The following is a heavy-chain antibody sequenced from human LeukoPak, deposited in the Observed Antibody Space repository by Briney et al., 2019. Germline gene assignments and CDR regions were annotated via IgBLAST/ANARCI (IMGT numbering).Heavy chain of an antibody. V-gene: IGHV3-48*01. Sequence: GGSLRLSCAASGFTFSSYSMNWVRQAPGKGLEWVSYISSSSSTIYYADSVKGRFTISRDNAKNSLYLQMNSLRAEDTAVYYCARVGLGSGFDYWGQGTLVTVSS. CDR3: ARVGLGSGFDY. J-gene: IGHJ4*02. CDR2: ISSSSSTI. D-gene: IGHD1-26*01. CDR1: GFTFSSYS.